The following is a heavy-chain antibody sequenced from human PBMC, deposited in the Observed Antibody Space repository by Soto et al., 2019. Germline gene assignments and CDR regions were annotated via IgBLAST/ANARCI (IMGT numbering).Heavy chain of an antibody. Sequence: PSETLSLTCTVSGGSISSYYWSWIRQPPGKGLELIGYIYYSGSTNYNPSLKSRVTISVDTSKNQFSLKLSSVTVADTAVYYCARDVGYGDYYFDYWGQGTLVTVSS. V-gene: IGHV4-59*01. CDR3: ARDVGYGDYYFDY. CDR2: IYYSGST. J-gene: IGHJ4*02. CDR1: GGSISSYY. D-gene: IGHD4-17*01.